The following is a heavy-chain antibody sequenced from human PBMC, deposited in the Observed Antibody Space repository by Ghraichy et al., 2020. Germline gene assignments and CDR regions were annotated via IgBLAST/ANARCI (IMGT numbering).Heavy chain of an antibody. Sequence: GGSLRLSCAASGFTFSSYAMSWVRQAPGKGLEWVAVISYDGSNKYYADSVKGRFTISRENAKNSLYLQMNSLRAGDTAVYYCASGALSQNPTYFQHWGQGTLVTV. V-gene: IGHV3-30*04. CDR3: ASGALSQNPTYFQH. J-gene: IGHJ1*01. CDR2: ISYDGSNK. CDR1: GFTFSSYA.